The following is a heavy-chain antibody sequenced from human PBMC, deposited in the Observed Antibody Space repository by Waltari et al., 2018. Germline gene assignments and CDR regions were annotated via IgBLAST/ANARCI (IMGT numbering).Heavy chain of an antibody. D-gene: IGHD2-15*01. Sequence: EVQLVEAGGGLVQPGGSLRLSCAAAGFTFSSYWMSWVREAPGKGLEGVANIKQDGSEKYYVDSVKGRFTISRDNAKNSLYLQMTSLRAEDTAVYYCARLFDIVVVVAATRSYYYYMAVWGKGPTVTVSS. V-gene: IGHV3-7*01. J-gene: IGHJ6*03. CDR2: IKQDGSEK. CDR1: GFTFSSYW. CDR3: ARLFDIVVVVAATRSYYYYMAV.